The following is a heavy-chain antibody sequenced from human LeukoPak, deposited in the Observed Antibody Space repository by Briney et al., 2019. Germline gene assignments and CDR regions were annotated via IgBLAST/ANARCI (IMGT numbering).Heavy chain of an antibody. CDR3: ARGYSGSYC. Sequence: GGSLRLSCAGSGFIFSNYWMHWVRQAPGKGLVWVARINPDGSSTAYADSVKGRFTLSRDNARKTLFLQMNSLRAEDTAVYYCARGYSGSYCWGQGTLVTVSS. CDR2: INPDGSST. D-gene: IGHD1-26*01. J-gene: IGHJ4*02. CDR1: GFIFSNYW. V-gene: IGHV3-74*03.